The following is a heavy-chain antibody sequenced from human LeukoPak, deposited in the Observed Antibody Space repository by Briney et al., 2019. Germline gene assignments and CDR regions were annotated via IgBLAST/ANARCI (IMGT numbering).Heavy chain of an antibody. CDR2: ISWNSGSI. CDR1: GFTFSSYW. Sequence: AGGSLRLSCAASGFTFSSYWMSWVRQAPGKGLEWVSGISWNSGSIGYADSVKGRFTISRDNAKNSLYLQMNSLRAEDTALYYCAKDPNYDILTGYSRYFDYWGQGSLVTVSS. J-gene: IGHJ4*02. CDR3: AKDPNYDILTGYSRYFDY. D-gene: IGHD3-9*01. V-gene: IGHV3-9*01.